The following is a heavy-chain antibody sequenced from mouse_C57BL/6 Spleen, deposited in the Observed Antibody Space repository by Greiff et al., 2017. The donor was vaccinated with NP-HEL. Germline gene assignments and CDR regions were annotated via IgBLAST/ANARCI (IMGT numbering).Heavy chain of an antibody. CDR2: INPSTGGT. D-gene: IGHD2-5*01. CDR3: ASAYYSNYEGMDY. V-gene: IGHV1-43*01. Sequence: EVQLQQSGPELVKPGASVKISCKASGYSFTGYYMHWVKQSSEKSLEWIGEINPSTGGTSYNQKFKGKATLTVDKSSSTAYMQLKSLTSEDSAVYYCASAYYSNYEGMDYWGQGTSVTVSS. CDR1: GYSFTGYY. J-gene: IGHJ4*01.